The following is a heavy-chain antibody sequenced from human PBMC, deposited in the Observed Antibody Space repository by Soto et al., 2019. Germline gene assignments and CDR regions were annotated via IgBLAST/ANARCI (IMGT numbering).Heavy chain of an antibody. Sequence: QVQLVESGGGVVQPGRSLRLSCAASGFTFSSYGMHWVRQAPGKGLEWVAVIWYDGSNKYYADSVKGRFTISRDNSENTLYLQMNSLGAEDTAVYYCARIPQIAVAGTRFGYFDLWGRGTLVTVSS. D-gene: IGHD6-19*01. CDR1: GFTFSSYG. J-gene: IGHJ2*01. V-gene: IGHV3-33*08. CDR2: IWYDGSNK. CDR3: ARIPQIAVAGTRFGYFDL.